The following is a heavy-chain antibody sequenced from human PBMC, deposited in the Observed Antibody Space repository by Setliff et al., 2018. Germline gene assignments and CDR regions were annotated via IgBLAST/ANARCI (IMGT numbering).Heavy chain of an antibody. V-gene: IGHV1-2*02. D-gene: IGHD1-7*01. CDR2: INPNSGDT. Sequence: ASVKVSCKASGNTFTGYYIHWLRQAPGQGLEWMGCINPNSGDTTFAQKFQGRVTITRDTSNSTDYMDLSRLTSEDTAIYYCARSTNYGMRFWFDNWGQGALVTVSS. CDR1: GNTFTGYY. J-gene: IGHJ4*02. CDR3: ARSTNYGMRFWFDN.